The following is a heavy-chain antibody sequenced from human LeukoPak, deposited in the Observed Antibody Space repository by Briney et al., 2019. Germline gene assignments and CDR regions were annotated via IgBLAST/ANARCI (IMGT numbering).Heavy chain of an antibody. D-gene: IGHD5-12*01. CDR3: TTDPIRGYSGYGIDY. J-gene: IGHJ4*02. CDR2: IKSKTDGGTA. V-gene: IGHV3-15*01. CDR1: GFTFSNAW. Sequence: NPGGSLRLSCAASGFTFSNAWMSWVRQAPGKGLEWVGRIKSKTDGGTADYAAPVKGRFTISRDDSKNTLYLQMNSLKTEDTAVYYCTTDPIRGYSGYGIDYWGQGTLVTVSS.